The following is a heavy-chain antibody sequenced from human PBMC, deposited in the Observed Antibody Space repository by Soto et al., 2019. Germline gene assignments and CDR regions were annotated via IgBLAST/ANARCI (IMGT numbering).Heavy chain of an antibody. J-gene: IGHJ6*02. V-gene: IGHV3-30*03. CDR1: GSTFSSSG. Sequence: LRLSCAASGSTFSSSGWHWVRQAPGKGLEWVAFHSNGGITKNYADSVKGRFTISRDNSKNTVFLQIDSLRGDDTAVYYCARDGPHFDVDVWGQGTTVTVSS. CDR3: ARDGPHFDVDV. CDR2: HSNGGITK. D-gene: IGHD3-9*01.